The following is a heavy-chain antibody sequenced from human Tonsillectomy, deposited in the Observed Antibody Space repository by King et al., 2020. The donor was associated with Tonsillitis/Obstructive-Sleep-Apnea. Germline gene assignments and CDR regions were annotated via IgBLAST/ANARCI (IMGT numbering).Heavy chain of an antibody. D-gene: IGHD1-26*01. Sequence: VQLVQSGAEAKKPGESLKISCKGSGHSFSSYWIAWVRQTPGKGLEWMGIIYPGDSSTRYSPSFEGQVTISADESISTAYLQWSGLKASDTAMYFCARRGSYSFAPYLGAFDIWGQGTLVTVSS. V-gene: IGHV5-51*01. CDR3: ARRGSYSFAPYLGAFDI. CDR2: IYPGDSST. CDR1: GHSFSSYW. J-gene: IGHJ3*02.